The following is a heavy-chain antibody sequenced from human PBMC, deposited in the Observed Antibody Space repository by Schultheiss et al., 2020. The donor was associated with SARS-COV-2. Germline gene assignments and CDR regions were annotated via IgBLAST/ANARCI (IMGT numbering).Heavy chain of an antibody. V-gene: IGHV3-20*04. CDR3: ARGLAAAGYGMDV. J-gene: IGHJ6*02. Sequence: GGSLRLSCAASGFTFDDYAMHWVRQAPGKGLEWVSDVKWNSGSIDYADSVKGRFTISRDNSKNTLYLQMNSLRAEDTAVYYCARGLAAAGYGMDVWGQGTTVTVSS. CDR2: VKWNSGSI. CDR1: GFTFDDYA. D-gene: IGHD6-13*01.